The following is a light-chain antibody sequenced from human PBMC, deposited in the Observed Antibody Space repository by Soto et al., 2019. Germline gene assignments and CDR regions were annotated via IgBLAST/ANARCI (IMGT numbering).Light chain of an antibody. J-gene: IGLJ1*01. CDR1: STDVGRYNY. CDR3: TSYTSDSTYV. CDR2: DVS. Sequence: QCLLPQPADVTCSAGRSITIAYDKTSTDVGRYNYVAWYQQHPGKAPKLMVYDVSNRPSWVSNRFSGSKSGITASLTISGLQAEDEADYYCTSYTSDSTYVFGTGTKVTVL. V-gene: IGLV2-14*01.